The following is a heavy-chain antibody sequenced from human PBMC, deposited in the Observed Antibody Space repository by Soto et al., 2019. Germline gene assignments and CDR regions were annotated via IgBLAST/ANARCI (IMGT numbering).Heavy chain of an antibody. Sequence: QVQLVESGGGVVQPGRSLRLSCAASGFTFSNNAMDWVRQAPGKGLEWVAVISYDGSNKYIAESVKGRFTISRDNSKNTLFLQMTTLRAQDTAVYYCARGTTKSAFSAMDVWGPGTTVTVSS. CDR2: ISYDGSNK. D-gene: IGHD1-1*01. V-gene: IGHV3-30-3*01. J-gene: IGHJ6*02. CDR1: GFTFSNNA. CDR3: ARGTTKSAFSAMDV.